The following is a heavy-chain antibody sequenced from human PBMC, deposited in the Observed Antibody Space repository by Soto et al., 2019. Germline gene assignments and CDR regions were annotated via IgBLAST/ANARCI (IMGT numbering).Heavy chain of an antibody. V-gene: IGHV4-39*07. J-gene: IGHJ4*02. CDR3: ARDLQNHGGSYVDY. CDR1: GGSISSSSYY. D-gene: IGHD2-15*01. CDR2: IYYSGST. Sequence: SETLSLTCTVSGGSISSSSYYWGWIRQPPGKGLEWIGSIYYSGSTYYNPSLKSRVTISVDTSKNQFFLKLSSVTAADTAVYYCARDLQNHGGSYVDYWSQGTLVAVSS.